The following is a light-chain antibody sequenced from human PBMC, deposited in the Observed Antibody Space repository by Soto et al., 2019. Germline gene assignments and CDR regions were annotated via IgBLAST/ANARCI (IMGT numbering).Light chain of an antibody. Sequence: DIQMTQSPSTLSGSVGDRVTITCRASQGISNWLAWYQQKPGKAPKLLIYATSNLQSGVPSRFSGSGSGTDFTLTISCLQSEDFATYYCQQYYSFPWTFGQGTKVDIK. J-gene: IGKJ1*01. CDR1: QGISNW. V-gene: IGKV1D-16*01. CDR2: ATS. CDR3: QQYYSFPWT.